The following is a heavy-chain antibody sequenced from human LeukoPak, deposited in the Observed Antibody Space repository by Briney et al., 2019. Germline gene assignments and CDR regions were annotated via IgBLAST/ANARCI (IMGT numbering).Heavy chain of an antibody. Sequence: ASVKVSCKASGYTFTSYGISWVRQAPGQGLEWMGWISAYNGNTNYAQKLQGRVTMTTDTSTSTAYMELRSLRAEDTAVYYCARVGDIVVEIGWFDPWGQGTLVTVSS. D-gene: IGHD2-2*01. J-gene: IGHJ5*02. CDR2: ISAYNGNT. V-gene: IGHV1-18*01. CDR3: ARVGDIVVEIGWFDP. CDR1: GYTFTSYG.